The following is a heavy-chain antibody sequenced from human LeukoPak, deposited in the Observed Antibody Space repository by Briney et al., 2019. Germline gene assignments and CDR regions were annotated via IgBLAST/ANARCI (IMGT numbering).Heavy chain of an antibody. CDR1: GYTFTGYY. Sequence: ASVKVSCKASGYTFTGYYMHWLRQAPGQGLEWMGRINPNSGGANYAQKFQGRVTMTRDTSISTAYMELSRLRSDDTAVYYCARGTYDSIDPWGQGTLVTVSS. CDR3: ARGTYDSIDP. CDR2: INPNSGGA. D-gene: IGHD3-22*01. V-gene: IGHV1-2*06. J-gene: IGHJ5*02.